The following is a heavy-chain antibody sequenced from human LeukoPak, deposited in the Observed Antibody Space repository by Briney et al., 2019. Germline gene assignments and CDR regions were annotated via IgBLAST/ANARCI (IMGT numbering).Heavy chain of an antibody. CDR3: AKGVGSSWLRSLGFDS. CDR1: GFTFSSYA. D-gene: IGHD6-13*01. CDR2: IRGSGDTS. J-gene: IGHJ4*02. Sequence: PGGSLRLSCAASGFTFSSYAMNWVRRAPGKGLEWVSAIRGSGDTSYYADSVKGRFTVSRDNSKNTLYLQLNSLSAEDTAVYYCAKGVGSSWLRSLGFDSWGQGTLVTVSS. V-gene: IGHV3-23*01.